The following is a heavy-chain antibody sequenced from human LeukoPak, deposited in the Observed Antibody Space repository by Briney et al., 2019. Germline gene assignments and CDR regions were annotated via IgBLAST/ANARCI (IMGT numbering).Heavy chain of an antibody. CDR3: ARGGTTVTSYYYYYYYMDV. CDR2: INPNNGNT. CDR1: GYTFTGYY. J-gene: IGHJ6*03. D-gene: IGHD4-11*01. V-gene: IGHV1-18*04. Sequence: GASVKVSCKASGYTFTGYYMHWVRQAPGRGLEWMGWINPNNGNTNYAQELQGRVTMTTDTSTSTACMELRSLRSDDTAVYYCARGGTTVTSYYYYYYYMDVWGKGTTVTVSS.